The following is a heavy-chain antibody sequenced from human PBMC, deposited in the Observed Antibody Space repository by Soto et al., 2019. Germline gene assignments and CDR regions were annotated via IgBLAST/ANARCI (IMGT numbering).Heavy chain of an antibody. CDR1: GYTFTEFD. D-gene: IGHD3-3*01. Sequence: VASVKVSCKTSGYTFTEFDINWARQAPGQGLEWMGWMNTNTGNTGYAQKFQGRVTMTRDTSISTAYMELRRLRSEDTAVYYCARVVRFFGGHAGYWGQGTLVTVSS. J-gene: IGHJ4*02. CDR2: MNTNTGNT. V-gene: IGHV1-8*01. CDR3: ARVVRFFGGHAGY.